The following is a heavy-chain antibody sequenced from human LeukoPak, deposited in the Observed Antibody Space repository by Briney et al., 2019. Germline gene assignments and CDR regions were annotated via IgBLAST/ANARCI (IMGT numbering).Heavy chain of an antibody. CDR3: ARDLVGATGN. J-gene: IGHJ4*02. CDR1: GGTFSSYS. D-gene: IGHD1-26*01. CDR2: IIPILGIA. V-gene: IGHV1-69*04. Sequence: VASVKVSCKASGGTFSSYSIRWVRPAPGQGLEWMGRIIPILGIANYAQKFQGRVTMTRDTSTSTVYMELSSLRSEDTAVYYCARDLVGATGNWGKGTLVTVSS.